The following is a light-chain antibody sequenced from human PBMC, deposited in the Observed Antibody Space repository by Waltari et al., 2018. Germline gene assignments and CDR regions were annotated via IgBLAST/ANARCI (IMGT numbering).Light chain of an antibody. CDR2: VNSDGSH. Sequence: QLVLTQSPSASASLGASVKLTCTLSSGHSSTIIAWLQQRPKKCPRFLMKVNSDGSHSKGDEIAVRLSDSSSGAERYLTISSLQSEDEADYYCQTGGHGTWVFGGGTKLTVL. CDR1: SGHSSTI. V-gene: IGLV4-69*01. CDR3: QTGGHGTWV. J-gene: IGLJ3*02.